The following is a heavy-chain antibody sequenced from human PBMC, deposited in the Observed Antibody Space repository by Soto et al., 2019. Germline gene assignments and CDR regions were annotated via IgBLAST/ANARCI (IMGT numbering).Heavy chain of an antibody. D-gene: IGHD3-16*01. Sequence: PGESLKISCKGSGHSFTNYWIGWVRQMPGKGLEWMGIIYPGGSDTSYSPSFQGHVTISADKSISTAYLQWSSLKASDTAMYYCARAYDYIWGSQPGPAFEIWGQGTMVTVSS. V-gene: IGHV5-51*01. CDR2: IYPGGSDT. J-gene: IGHJ3*02. CDR3: ARAYDYIWGSQPGPAFEI. CDR1: GHSFTNYW.